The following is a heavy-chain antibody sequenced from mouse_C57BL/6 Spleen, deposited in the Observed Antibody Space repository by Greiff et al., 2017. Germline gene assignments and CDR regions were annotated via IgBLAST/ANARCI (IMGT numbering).Heavy chain of an antibody. J-gene: IGHJ1*03. Sequence: VQLQQPGAELVKPGASVKMSCKASGYTFTSYWITWVKQWPGQGLEWIGDIYPGSGSTNYNEKFKSKATLTVDTSSSTAYMQLSSLTSEDSAVYYCARSDTTVVSDWYFDVWGTGTTVTVSS. CDR2: IYPGSGST. CDR1: GYTFTSYW. D-gene: IGHD1-1*01. V-gene: IGHV1-55*01. CDR3: ARSDTTVVSDWYFDV.